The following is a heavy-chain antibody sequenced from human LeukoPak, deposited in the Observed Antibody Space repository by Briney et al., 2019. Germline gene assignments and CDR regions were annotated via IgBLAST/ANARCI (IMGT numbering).Heavy chain of an antibody. CDR2: LGTSPTSL. CDR3: ARSLTTLDS. J-gene: IGHJ4*02. CDR1: GFTFSSHT. Sequence: PGGSLRLSCAASGFTFSSHTFNWVRQAPGKGLEWVSHLGTSPTSLHYADSVKGRFTMSRDNAKDSLFMQMNDVRDEGTAVYCCARSLTTLDSWGQGVLVTVSS. V-gene: IGHV3-48*02. D-gene: IGHD1-1*01.